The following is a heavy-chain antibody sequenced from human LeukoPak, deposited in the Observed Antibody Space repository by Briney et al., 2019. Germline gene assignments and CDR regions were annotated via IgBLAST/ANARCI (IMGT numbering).Heavy chain of an antibody. CDR2: INSDGSST. J-gene: IGHJ4*02. D-gene: IGHD3-22*01. CDR3: ARDSRDSSGYGKLVDY. Sequence: PGGSLRLSCAASGFTFSSYWMHWVRQAPGKGLVWVSRINSDGSSTSYADSVKGRFTISRDNAKNTLYLQMNSLRAEDTAVYYCARDSRDSSGYGKLVDYWGQGTPVTVSS. V-gene: IGHV3-74*01. CDR1: GFTFSSYW.